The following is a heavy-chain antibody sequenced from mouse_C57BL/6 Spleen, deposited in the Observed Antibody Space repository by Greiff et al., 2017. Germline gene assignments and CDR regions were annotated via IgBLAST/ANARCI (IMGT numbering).Heavy chain of an antibody. CDR1: GYSFTGYF. Sequence: EVKLMESGPELVKPGDSVKISCKASGYSFTGYFMNWVMQSHGKSLEWIGRINPYNGDTFYNQKFKGKATLTVDKSSSTAHMELRSLTSEDSAVYYCARSEYFDYWGQGTTLTVSS. J-gene: IGHJ2*01. CDR2: INPYNGDT. CDR3: ARSEYFDY. V-gene: IGHV1-20*01.